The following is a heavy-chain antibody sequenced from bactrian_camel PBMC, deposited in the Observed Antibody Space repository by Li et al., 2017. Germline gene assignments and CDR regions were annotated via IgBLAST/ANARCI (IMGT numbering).Heavy chain of an antibody. CDR3: VRDYKSGDYRDDFGY. J-gene: IGHJ6*01. D-gene: IGHD4*01. CDR1: TYSPC. CDR2: IRRDGGET. Sequence: QLVESGGGSVQPGGSLTLSCEASTYSPCMGWFRRAPGRAPAEREGIAAIRRDGGETWYAASVKGRFTISRDNAKNTVYLHMTSLKPEDTGVYYCVRDYKSGDYRDDFGYWGQGTQVTVS. V-gene: IGHV3S31*01.